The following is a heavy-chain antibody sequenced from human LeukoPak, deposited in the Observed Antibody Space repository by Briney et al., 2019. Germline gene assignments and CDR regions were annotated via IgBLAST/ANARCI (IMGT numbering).Heavy chain of an antibody. CDR2: ISAYNGNT. D-gene: IGHD3-9*01. Sequence: ASVKVSCKASGYTFSSYGISWVRQAPGQGLEWMGWISAYNGNTNYAQKLQGRVTMTTDTSTSTAYMELRSLRSDDTAVYYCARAYYDILTGSFEYYYYYYYMDVWGKGTTVTISS. J-gene: IGHJ6*03. CDR1: GYTFSSYG. V-gene: IGHV1-18*01. CDR3: ARAYYDILTGSFEYYYYYYYMDV.